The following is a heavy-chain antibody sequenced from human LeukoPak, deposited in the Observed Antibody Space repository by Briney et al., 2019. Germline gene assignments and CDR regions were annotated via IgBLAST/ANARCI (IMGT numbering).Heavy chain of an antibody. CDR3: AKCTYYYGSGSSINYFDY. D-gene: IGHD3-10*01. Sequence: PGGSLRLSCAASGFTFSSYGMHWVRQAPGKGLEWVAFIRYDGSNKYYADSVKGRFTISRDNSKNTLYLQMNSLRAEDTAVYYCAKCTYYYGSGSSINYFDYWGQGTLVTVSS. CDR2: IRYDGSNK. CDR1: GFTFSSYG. V-gene: IGHV3-30*02. J-gene: IGHJ4*02.